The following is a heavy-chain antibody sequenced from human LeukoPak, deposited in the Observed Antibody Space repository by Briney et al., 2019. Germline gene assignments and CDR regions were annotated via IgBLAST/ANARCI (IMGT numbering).Heavy chain of an antibody. CDR2: IFYSGST. J-gene: IGHJ4*02. V-gene: IGHV4-39*01. CDR1: GGSISSSSYY. Sequence: KSSETLSLTCTVSGGSISSSSYYWGWIRQPPGKGLEWNGNIFYSGSTDYSPSLKSRGTISVDTSKNQFSLRLSSVTAADTAVYYCASLRERSYYARGFDYWGQGTLVTVSS. D-gene: IGHD1-26*01. CDR3: ASLRERSYYARGFDY.